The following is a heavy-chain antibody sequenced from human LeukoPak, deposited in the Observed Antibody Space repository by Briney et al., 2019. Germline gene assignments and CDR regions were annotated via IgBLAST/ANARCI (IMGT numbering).Heavy chain of an antibody. D-gene: IGHD3-22*01. Sequence: PGGSLRLSCAASGFTFSSYWMSWVRQAPGKGLEWVSSISSSSSYIYYADSVKGRFTISRDNAKNSLYLQMNSLRAEDTAVYYWARERHYYDSSGWFDYWGQGTLVTVSS. CDR2: ISSSSSYI. J-gene: IGHJ4*02. CDR1: GFTFSSYW. V-gene: IGHV3-21*01. CDR3: ARERHYYDSSGWFDY.